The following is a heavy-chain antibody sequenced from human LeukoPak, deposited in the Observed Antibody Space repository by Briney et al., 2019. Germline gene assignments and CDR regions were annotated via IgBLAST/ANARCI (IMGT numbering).Heavy chain of an antibody. J-gene: IGHJ4*02. CDR2: ISYDGGNK. D-gene: IGHD3-10*01. CDR3: AKEGYYGSGSFPDY. CDR1: GFTFSNYG. Sequence: GRSLRLSCAASGFTFSNYGMHWVRQAPGKGLEWVGAISYDGGNKYYPDSVKGRFTISRDNSKNTPYLQMNSLRAEDTAVFHCAKEGYYGSGSFPDYWGQGTLVTVSS. V-gene: IGHV3-30*18.